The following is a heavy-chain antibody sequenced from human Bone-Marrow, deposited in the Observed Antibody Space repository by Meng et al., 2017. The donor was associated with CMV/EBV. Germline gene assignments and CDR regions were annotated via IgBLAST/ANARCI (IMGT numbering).Heavy chain of an antibody. CDR1: GGSISSSSYY. D-gene: IGHD4-11*01. Sequence: SETLSLTCTVSGGSISSSSYYWGWIRQPPGKGLEWIGSIYYSGSTYHNPSLKSRLTISVDTSKNQFSLKRSSVTAAYTAVYYCARPASYSNYHYYYYGMDVWGQGTTVTVSS. V-gene: IGHV4-39*01. J-gene: IGHJ6*02. CDR2: IYYSGST. CDR3: ARPASYSNYHYYYYGMDV.